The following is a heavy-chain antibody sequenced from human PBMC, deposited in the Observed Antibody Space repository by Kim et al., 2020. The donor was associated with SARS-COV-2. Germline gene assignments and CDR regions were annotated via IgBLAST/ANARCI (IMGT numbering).Heavy chain of an antibody. CDR2: ISYDGSNK. D-gene: IGHD3-10*01. J-gene: IGHJ6*01. CDR1: GFTFSSYG. V-gene: IGHV3-30*18. Sequence: GGSLRLSCAASGFTFSSYGMHWVRQAPGKGLEWVAVISYDGSNKYYADSVKGRFTISRDNSKNTLYLQINSLRAEDTAVYYCAKKRMVRGVPPFYGMDV. CDR3: AKKRMVRGVPPFYGMDV.